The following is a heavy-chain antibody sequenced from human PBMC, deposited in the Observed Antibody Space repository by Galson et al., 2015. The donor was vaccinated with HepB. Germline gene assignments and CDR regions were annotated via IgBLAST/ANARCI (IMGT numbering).Heavy chain of an antibody. V-gene: IGHV1-18*04. CDR1: GYAFTSYG. CDR3: ARARKGYCSSTSCYPPRKNYYYYGMDV. D-gene: IGHD2-2*01. CDR2: ISAYNGNT. J-gene: IGHJ6*02. Sequence: SVKVSCKASGYAFTSYGISWVRQAPGQGLEWMGWISAYNGNTNYAQKLQGRVTMTTDTSTSTAYMEQRSLRSDDTAVYYCARARKGYCSSTSCYPPRKNYYYYGMDVWGQGTTVTVSS.